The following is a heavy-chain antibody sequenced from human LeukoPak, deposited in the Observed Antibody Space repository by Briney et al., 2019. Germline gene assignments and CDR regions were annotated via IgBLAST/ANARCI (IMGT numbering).Heavy chain of an antibody. CDR3: ARHWPYSSSWFDY. Sequence: SETLSLTCTVSGGSISGSYWSWIRQPPGKGLKWIGYIYYSGSTDYNPSLKSRVAISVDTSKNHFSLKVTSVTAADTAVYYCARHWPYSSSWFDYWGQGTLVTVSS. D-gene: IGHD6-13*01. V-gene: IGHV4-59*08. CDR2: IYYSGST. J-gene: IGHJ4*02. CDR1: GGSISGSY.